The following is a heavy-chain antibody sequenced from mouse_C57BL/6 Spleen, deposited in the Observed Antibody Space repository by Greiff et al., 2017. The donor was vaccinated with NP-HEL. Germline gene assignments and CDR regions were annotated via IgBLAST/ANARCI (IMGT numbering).Heavy chain of an antibody. D-gene: IGHD4-1*01. CDR2: ISGGGGNT. CDR3: ARHPDPLPGNWRGCAY. CDR1: GFTFSSYT. V-gene: IGHV5-9*01. J-gene: IGHJ3*01. Sequence: EVKLMESGGGLVKPGGSLKLSCAASGFTFSSYTMSWVRQTPEKRLEWVATISGGGGNTYYPDSVKGRFTISRDNAKNTLYLQMSSLRSEDTALYYCARHPDPLPGNWRGCAYWGQGTLVTVSA.